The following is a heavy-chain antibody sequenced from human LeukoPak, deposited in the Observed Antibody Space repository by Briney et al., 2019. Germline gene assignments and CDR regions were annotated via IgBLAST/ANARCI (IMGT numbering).Heavy chain of an antibody. J-gene: IGHJ5*02. Sequence: GGSLRLSCEASGFTFSSYGVSWVRQAPGKGLEWVSGISGSGGSTFYADSVKGRFTISRDNSKNTLYLQMNSLRAEDTAVYYCSRHRGLLWSATWGQGTLVTVSS. V-gene: IGHV3-23*01. CDR1: GFTFSSYG. CDR2: ISGSGGST. CDR3: SRHRGLLWSAT. D-gene: IGHD3-10*01.